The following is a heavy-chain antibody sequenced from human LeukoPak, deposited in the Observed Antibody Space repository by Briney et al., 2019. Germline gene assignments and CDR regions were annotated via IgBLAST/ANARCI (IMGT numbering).Heavy chain of an antibody. CDR2: ISYDGSNK. J-gene: IGHJ4*02. CDR1: GFTFSSYA. Sequence: GRSLRLSCAASGFTFSSYAMHWVRQAPGKGLEWVAVISYDGSNKYYADSVKGRFTISRDNSKNTLYLQMNSLRAEDTAVYYCAKLSPNVWFGELFFDYWGQGTLVTVSS. CDR3: AKLSPNVWFGELFFDY. V-gene: IGHV3-30-3*02. D-gene: IGHD3-10*01.